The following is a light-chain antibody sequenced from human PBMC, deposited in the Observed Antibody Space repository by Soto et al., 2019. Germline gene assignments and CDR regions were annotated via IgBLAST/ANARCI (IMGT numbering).Light chain of an antibody. J-gene: IGLJ1*01. Sequence: QSVLTQPASVSGSPGQSITISCTGTSSDFGSYNLVSWYQQHPGKAPKLMIYEVSKRPSGVSNRFSGSKSGNTASLTISGLQADDEGDYYCSSYTSSSTLYVFGTGTKVTVL. CDR3: SSYTSSSTLYV. CDR1: SSDFGSYNL. CDR2: EVS. V-gene: IGLV2-14*02.